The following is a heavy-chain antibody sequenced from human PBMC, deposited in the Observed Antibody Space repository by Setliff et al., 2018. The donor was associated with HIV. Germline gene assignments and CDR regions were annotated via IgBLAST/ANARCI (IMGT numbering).Heavy chain of an antibody. CDR2: INHSGST. V-gene: IGHV4-34*01. CDR1: GGSFSGYY. Sequence: PSETLSLTCAVYGGSFSGYYWSWIRQPPGKGLEWIGGINHSGSTYYNPSLKSRVTISVDTSKNQFSLKLSSVTAADTAVYHCARRNSGWYDAFDIWGQGTMVTVSS. J-gene: IGHJ3*02. CDR3: ARRNSGWYDAFDI. D-gene: IGHD6-19*01.